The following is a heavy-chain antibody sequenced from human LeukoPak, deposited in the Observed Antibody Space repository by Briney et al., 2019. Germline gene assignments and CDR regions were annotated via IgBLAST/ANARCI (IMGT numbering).Heavy chain of an antibody. Sequence: LSLTCTVSGVSISSSNSYWGWIRQPPGKGLEWVSYISSSSSTIYYADSVKGRFTISRDNAKNSLYLQMNSLRAEDTAVYYCARDNLRLGELSPPSYFDYWGQGTLVTVSS. CDR2: ISSSSSTI. D-gene: IGHD3-16*02. CDR1: GVSISSSN. V-gene: IGHV3-11*04. CDR3: ARDNLRLGELSPPSYFDY. J-gene: IGHJ4*02.